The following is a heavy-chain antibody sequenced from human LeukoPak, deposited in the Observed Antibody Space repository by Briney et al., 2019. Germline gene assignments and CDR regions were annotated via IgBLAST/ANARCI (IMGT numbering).Heavy chain of an antibody. CDR2: ISYDGSNK. CDR3: AKDRAPTVTSYYYGMDV. V-gene: IGHV3-30*18. J-gene: IGHJ6*02. CDR1: GFTFSSYG. Sequence: GRSLRLSCAASGFTFSSYGMHWVRQAPGKGLEWVAVISYDGSNKYYADSVKGRFTISRDNSKNTLYLQMNSLRAEDTAVYYCAKDRAPTVTSYYYGMDVWGQGTTVTVSS. D-gene: IGHD4-17*01.